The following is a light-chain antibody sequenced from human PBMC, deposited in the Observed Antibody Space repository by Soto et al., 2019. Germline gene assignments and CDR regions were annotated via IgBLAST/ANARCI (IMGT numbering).Light chain of an antibody. CDR2: AAS. CDR1: QGISRY. J-gene: IGKJ1*01. V-gene: IGKV1-9*01. Sequence: DIQLTQSPSFLSASVGDRVTITCRASQGISRYLAWYQQKPGKAPKLLIYAASTLQSGVPSRFSVSGSGTEFTLTIISRQPKDFATYHCQQYETHSGTFGPGTKVEI. CDR3: QQYETHSGT.